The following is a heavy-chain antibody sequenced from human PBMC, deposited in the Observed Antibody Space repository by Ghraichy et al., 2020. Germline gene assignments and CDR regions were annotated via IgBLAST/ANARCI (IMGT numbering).Heavy chain of an antibody. V-gene: IGHV1-18*04. Sequence: ASVKVSCKASGYTFTSYGISWVRQAPGQGLEWMGWISAYNGNTNYAQKLQGRVTMTTDTSTSTAYMELRSLRSDDTAVYYCARGLEEVTMGENWFDPWGQGTLVTVSS. CDR1: GYTFTSYG. D-gene: IGHD4/OR15-4a*01. CDR2: ISAYNGNT. J-gene: IGHJ5*02. CDR3: ARGLEEVTMGENWFDP.